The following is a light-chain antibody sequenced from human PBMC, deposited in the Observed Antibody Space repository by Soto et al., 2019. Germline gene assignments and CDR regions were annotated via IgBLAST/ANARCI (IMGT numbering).Light chain of an antibody. J-gene: IGLJ3*02. CDR2: DVS. V-gene: IGLV2-14*01. CDR3: FSFTGRNLV. Sequence: QSALTQPASVSGSPGQSITISCTGTSSDVGDYDFVSWYQQHPGKVPKVLLYDVSNRPAGVSDRVSGSKSGTTASLTISGVQDEDEYDYYCFSFTGRNLVFGGGTQLTVL. CDR1: SSDVGDYDF.